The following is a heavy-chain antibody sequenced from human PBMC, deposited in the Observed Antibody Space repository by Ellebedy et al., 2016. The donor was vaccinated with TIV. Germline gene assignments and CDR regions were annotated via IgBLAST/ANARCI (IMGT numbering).Heavy chain of an antibody. CDR2: IKQDESEK. CDR3: ATLTVGHFDY. CDR1: GFTFSSYW. J-gene: IGHJ4*02. Sequence: PGGSLRLSCAASGFTFSSYWMSWVRQAPGKGLEWVANIKQDESEKYYADSVKGRFTISRDNSKNTLYLQMNNLRAEDTAVYYCATLTVGHFDYWGQGTLVTVSS. V-gene: IGHV3-7*02.